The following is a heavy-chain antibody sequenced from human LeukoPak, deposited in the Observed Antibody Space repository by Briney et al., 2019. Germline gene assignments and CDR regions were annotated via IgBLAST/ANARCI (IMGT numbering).Heavy chain of an antibody. J-gene: IGHJ4*02. Sequence: GGSLRLSCAASGSTFSSYSMTWVRQAPGKGLEWVAVISYDGSNKYYADSVKGRFTISRDNSKNTLYLQMNSLRAEDTAVYYCAKELGYCSSTSCYDLYYFDYWGQGTLVTVSS. CDR2: ISYDGSNK. CDR3: AKELGYCSSTSCYDLYYFDY. D-gene: IGHD2-2*01. V-gene: IGHV3-30*18. CDR1: GSTFSSYS.